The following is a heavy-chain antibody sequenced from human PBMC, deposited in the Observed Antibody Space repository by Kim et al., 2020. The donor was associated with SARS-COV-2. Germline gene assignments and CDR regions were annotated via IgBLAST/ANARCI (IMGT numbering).Heavy chain of an antibody. CDR3: ARGNSGSAYARTDY. J-gene: IGHJ4*02. CDR2: INVGTGDT. Sequence: ASVKVSCKASGYTFTAHGMNWVRQAPGQRLEWMGWINVGTGDTKYSQKSQDRVTITRDTSASTAYVELRSLRSEDTAVYYCARGNSGSAYARTDYWGQGTLVTVSS. CDR1: GYTFTAHG. D-gene: IGHD1-26*01. V-gene: IGHV1-3*01.